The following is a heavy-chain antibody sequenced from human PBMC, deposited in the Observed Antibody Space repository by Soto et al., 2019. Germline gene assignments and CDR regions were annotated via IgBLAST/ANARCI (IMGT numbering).Heavy chain of an antibody. V-gene: IGHV4-31*03. CDR3: AKDHARLGYGVNLWMRLDANAFDL. Sequence: SETLSLTCTVSGGSISSGGYYWSWIRQHPGKGLEWIGYIYYSGSTYYNPSLKSRVTISVDTSKNQFTLKLSAVTAAATAVYYCAKDHARLGYGVNLWMRLDANAFDLWGQGTMVTVSS. CDR1: GGSISSGGYY. J-gene: IGHJ3*01. CDR2: IYYSGST. D-gene: IGHD4-17*01.